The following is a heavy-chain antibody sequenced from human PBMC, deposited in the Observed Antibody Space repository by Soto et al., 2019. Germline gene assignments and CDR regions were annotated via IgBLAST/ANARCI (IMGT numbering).Heavy chain of an antibody. Sequence: QVQLVQSGAEVKKPGASVKVSCKASGYTFTSYDINWVRQATGQGLEWMGWMNPNSGNTGYAQKFQGRVTMTRTTPRSTAYMELSSLRSEDTAVYYCARVTTRWGGHWFGYWGQGTLVTVSS. CDR3: ARVTTRWGGHWFGY. CDR2: MNPNSGNT. V-gene: IGHV1-8*01. D-gene: IGHD4-4*01. J-gene: IGHJ4*02. CDR1: GYTFTSYD.